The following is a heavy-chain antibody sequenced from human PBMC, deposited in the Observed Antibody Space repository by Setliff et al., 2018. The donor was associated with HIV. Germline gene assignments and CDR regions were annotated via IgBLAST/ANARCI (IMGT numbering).Heavy chain of an antibody. J-gene: IGHJ6*03. V-gene: IGHV1-18*01. D-gene: IGHD1-26*01. CDR1: GYTFNSYG. CDR3: AREGYSGSYFNYFYYLDV. Sequence: ASVKVSCKASGYTFNSYGITWVRQAPGQGLEWMGWINAYNGNTNYAQELQGRVTMTTDTSTSTVYMELRSLRSDDTAVYYCAREGYSGSYFNYFYYLDVWGKGTTVTVSS. CDR2: INAYNGNT.